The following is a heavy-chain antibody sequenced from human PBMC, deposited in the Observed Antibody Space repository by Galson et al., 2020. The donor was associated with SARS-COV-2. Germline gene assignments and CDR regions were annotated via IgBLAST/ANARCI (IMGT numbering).Heavy chain of an antibody. V-gene: IGHV3-30*18. D-gene: IGHD3-10*01. J-gene: IGHJ5*02. CDR3: AKDTQIFWVGELVHRGFDP. CDR2: ISYEGSQK. CDR1: GFSFNNFG. Sequence: GESLKISCAASGFSFNNFGLHWVRQAPGKGLEWVAVISYEGSQKSYADSVKGRFTISKDNSKNTVYLQMNSLRPEDTAIYYCAKDTQIFWVGELVHRGFDPWGKGTVVTVSS.